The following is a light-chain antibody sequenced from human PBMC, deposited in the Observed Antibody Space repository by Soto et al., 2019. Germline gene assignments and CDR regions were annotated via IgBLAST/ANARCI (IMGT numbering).Light chain of an antibody. CDR1: SQNVGSYNL. V-gene: IGLV2-23*01. CDR3: SSFVTGGTLV. Sequence: QSALTQPASVSGSPGQSITISCSGTSQNVGSYNLVSWYQHHPGKAPRLIIYEATKRPSGVSDRFSASKSGNTASLTISGLQTVDEADYYCSSFVTGGTLVFGGGTKLTVL. CDR2: EAT. J-gene: IGLJ2*01.